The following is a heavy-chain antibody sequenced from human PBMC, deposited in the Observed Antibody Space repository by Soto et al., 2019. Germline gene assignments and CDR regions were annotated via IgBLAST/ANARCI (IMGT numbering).Heavy chain of an antibody. Sequence: PGGSLRLSCAASGFTFSSYAMSWVRQAPGKGLEWVSAISGSGGSTYYADSVKGRFTISRDNSKNTLYLQMNSLRAEDTAVYYCAKDPRAHYDFWSGYSSTDFWGQGTLVTVSS. D-gene: IGHD3-3*01. CDR3: AKDPRAHYDFWSGYSSTDF. CDR2: ISGSGGST. V-gene: IGHV3-23*01. CDR1: GFTFSSYA. J-gene: IGHJ4*02.